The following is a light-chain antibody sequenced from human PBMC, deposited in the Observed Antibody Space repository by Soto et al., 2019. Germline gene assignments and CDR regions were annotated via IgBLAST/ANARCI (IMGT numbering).Light chain of an antibody. V-gene: IGKV3-20*01. J-gene: IGKJ1*01. Sequence: EIVSTQSPGTLSLSPGERATLSCRASQSVSSSYLAWYQQKPGQAPRLLIYGASSRATVIPDRFSGSGSGTDFTLTIIRLEPEDFAVYYCQQYGSSPLWTFGQGTKVDIK. CDR2: GAS. CDR1: QSVSSSY. CDR3: QQYGSSPLWT.